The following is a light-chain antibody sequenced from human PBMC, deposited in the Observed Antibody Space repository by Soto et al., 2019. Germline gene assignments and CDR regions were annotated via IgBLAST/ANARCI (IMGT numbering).Light chain of an antibody. V-gene: IGKV1-39*01. Sequence: DIQMTQSPSSLSASVGDRVTITCRASQSISNSLNWYQQKPGKAPDLLIYTTSSLQSGVPSRFSGSGSGTAFTLTISSLQPEDFATYYCQQSYSTPPTFGGGTNVEIK. CDR1: QSISNS. CDR2: TTS. CDR3: QQSYSTPPT. J-gene: IGKJ4*01.